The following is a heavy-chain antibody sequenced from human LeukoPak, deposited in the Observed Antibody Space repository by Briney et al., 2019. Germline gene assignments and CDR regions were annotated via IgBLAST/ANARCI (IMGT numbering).Heavy chain of an antibody. CDR2: MNPNSGNT. D-gene: IGHD6-13*01. CDR1: GYTFTSYD. J-gene: IGHJ6*03. Sequence: ASVKVSCKASGYTFTSYDINWVRPATGQGLEWMGWMNPNSGNTGYAQKFQGRVTMTRNTSISTAYMELSSLRSEDTAVYYCARGPAAAVWSAYYHYMDVWGKGTTVTVSS. CDR3: ARGPAAAVWSAYYHYMDV. V-gene: IGHV1-8*01.